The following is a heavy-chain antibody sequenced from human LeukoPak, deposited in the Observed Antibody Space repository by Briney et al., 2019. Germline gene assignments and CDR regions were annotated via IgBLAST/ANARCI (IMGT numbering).Heavy chain of an antibody. CDR2: IKQDGSEK. J-gene: IGHJ4*02. CDR1: GFTFSTYW. D-gene: IGHD3-10*01. Sequence: GGSLRLSCAASGFTFSTYWMSWVHQAPGKGLEWVANIKQDGSEKYYVDSVKGRFTISRDNAKNSLYLQMNILRAEDTAVYYCARHGSGSYLLTFDYWGQGTLVTVSS. CDR3: ARHGSGSYLLTFDY. V-gene: IGHV3-7*01.